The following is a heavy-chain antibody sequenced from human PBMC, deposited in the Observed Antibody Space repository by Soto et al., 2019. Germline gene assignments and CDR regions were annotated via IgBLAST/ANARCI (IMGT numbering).Heavy chain of an antibody. D-gene: IGHD5-12*01. CDR2: IYSGGST. CDR3: ARDSGYDYTIYYGMDV. V-gene: IGHV3-53*01. J-gene: IGHJ6*02. CDR1: GFTVSSNN. Sequence: HPXGSLRVTCADSGFTVSSNNMSWVRQAPGKGLEWVSVIYSGGSTYYADSVKCRFTISRDNSKNTLYLQMNSLRAEDTAVYYCARDSGYDYTIYYGMDVWGQGTTVTVSS.